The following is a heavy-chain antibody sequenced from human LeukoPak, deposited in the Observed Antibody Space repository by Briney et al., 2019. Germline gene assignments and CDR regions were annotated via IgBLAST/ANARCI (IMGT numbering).Heavy chain of an antibody. Sequence: GASVKVSCKASGYTFTSYYMHWVRQAPGQGLEWMGIINPSGGSTGYAQKFQGRVTMTRDTSTSTVYMELSSLRSEDTAVYYCARINSGYYYAYWGQGTLVTVSS. CDR3: ARINSGYYYAY. CDR2: INPSGGST. J-gene: IGHJ4*02. V-gene: IGHV1-46*01. D-gene: IGHD3-22*01. CDR1: GYTFTSYY.